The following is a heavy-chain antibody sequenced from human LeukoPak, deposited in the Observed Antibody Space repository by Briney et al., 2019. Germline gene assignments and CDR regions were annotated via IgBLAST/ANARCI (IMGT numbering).Heavy chain of an antibody. CDR1: GGSISSGSYY. CDR2: IYTSGST. J-gene: IGHJ4*02. CDR3: ARPSYCSSTSCYQGDY. Sequence: SETLSLTCTVSGGSISSGSYYWSWIRQPAGKGLEWIGRIYTSGSTNYNPSLKSRVTISVDTSKNQFSLKLSSVTAADTAVYYCARPSYCSSTSCYQGDYWGQGTLVTVSS. D-gene: IGHD2-2*01. V-gene: IGHV4-61*02.